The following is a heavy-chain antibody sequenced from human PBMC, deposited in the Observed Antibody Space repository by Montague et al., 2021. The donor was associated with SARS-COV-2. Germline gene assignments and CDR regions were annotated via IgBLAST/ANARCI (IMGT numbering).Heavy chain of an antibody. V-gene: IGHV4-39*01. CDR2: VHYSGRP. D-gene: IGHD1-1*01. Sequence: SETLSLTCTVSGDSISSSSYNWSWIRQPPGKGLEWIGSVHYSGRPYYNPSLKSRVTIYVDTSKNQLSLKLSSVTAADTAVYYCTRHVHITWPESSPGFDYWGQGTLVTVSS. J-gene: IGHJ4*02. CDR1: GDSISSSSYN. CDR3: TRHVHITWPESSPGFDY.